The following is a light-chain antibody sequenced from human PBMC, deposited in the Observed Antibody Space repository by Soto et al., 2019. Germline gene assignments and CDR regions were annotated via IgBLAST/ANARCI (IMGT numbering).Light chain of an antibody. V-gene: IGKV3-20*01. CDR3: QQYSSSPIT. CDR1: QSVSRSD. J-gene: IGKJ5*01. CDR2: GAS. Sequence: EIVLTQSPGTLSLSPVERATLSCRASQSVSRSDLAWYRQKPGHAPRLLVYGASSRAAVVPDRFSGSGSGTDFTLTISRLEPEDCVVYYCQQYSSSPITFGQGTRLEIK.